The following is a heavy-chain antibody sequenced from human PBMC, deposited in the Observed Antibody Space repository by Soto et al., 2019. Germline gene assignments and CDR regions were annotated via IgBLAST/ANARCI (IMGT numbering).Heavy chain of an antibody. CDR1: GFTLSGYA. D-gene: IGHD6-6*01. CDR2: ISSNGVGT. CDR3: ARRARPDFYYMDV. J-gene: IGHJ6*03. V-gene: IGHV3-64*01. Sequence: EVQLAESGGGLAQPGGSLRLSCAASGFTLSGYAMDWVRQAPGKGLEYVSGISSNGVGTYYANSVQGRFTISRDNSKNTGYLQMGSLRPEDMAVYYCARRARPDFYYMDVWGKGTTVTGSS.